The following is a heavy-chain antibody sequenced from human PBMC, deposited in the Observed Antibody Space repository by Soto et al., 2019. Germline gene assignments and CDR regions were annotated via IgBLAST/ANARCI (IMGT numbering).Heavy chain of an antibody. Sequence: GGSLRLSCAASGFTFSSYGMHWVRQAPGKGLEWVAVIWYDGSNKYYADSVKGRFTISRDNSKNTLYLQVNSLRAEDTAVYYCAREGIAARPNYWGQGTLVTVSS. D-gene: IGHD6-6*01. CDR2: IWYDGSNK. J-gene: IGHJ4*02. V-gene: IGHV3-33*01. CDR3: AREGIAARPNY. CDR1: GFTFSSYG.